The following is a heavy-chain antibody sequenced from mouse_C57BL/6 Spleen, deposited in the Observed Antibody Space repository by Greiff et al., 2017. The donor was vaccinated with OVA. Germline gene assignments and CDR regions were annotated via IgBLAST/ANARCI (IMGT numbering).Heavy chain of an antibody. D-gene: IGHD2-3*01. V-gene: IGHV1-22*01. CDR2: INPNNGGT. Sequence: EVQLVESGPELVKPGASVKMSCKASGYTFTDYNMHWVKQSHGKSLEWIGYINPNNGGTSYNQKFKGKATLTVNKSSSTAYMELRSLTSEDSAVYYCARGYDGYYDAMDYWGQGTSVTVSS. CDR1: GYTFTDYN. J-gene: IGHJ4*01. CDR3: ARGYDGYYDAMDY.